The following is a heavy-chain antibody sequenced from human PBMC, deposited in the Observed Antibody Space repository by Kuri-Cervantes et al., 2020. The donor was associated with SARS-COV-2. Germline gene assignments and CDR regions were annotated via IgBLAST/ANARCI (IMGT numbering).Heavy chain of an antibody. Sequence: GSLRLSCAASGFTVSSNYMSWVRQAPGKGLEWVSVIYSGGSTYYADSVKGRFTISRDNPKNTLYLQMNSLRAEDTAVYYCARARGPDAFDIWGQGTMVTVSS. CDR1: GFTVSSNY. CDR3: ARARGPDAFDI. J-gene: IGHJ3*02. CDR2: IYSGGST. V-gene: IGHV3-53*01.